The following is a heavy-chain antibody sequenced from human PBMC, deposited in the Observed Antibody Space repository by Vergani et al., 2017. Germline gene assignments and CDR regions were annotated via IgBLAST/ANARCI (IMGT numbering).Heavy chain of an antibody. J-gene: IGHJ3*02. CDR2: VEDSGYF. Sequence: QVQLQESGPGLVRPSETLSLTCTVSGGSLSGYYWNWIRQTPGEGLEWIGYVEDSGYFNYNPSLKTRVSMSSDTSKNQFSLRLSSVTAADTAVYYCARDPKSYCSGGSCFSVWGAFDIWGRGTTVTVSS. D-gene: IGHD2-15*01. CDR3: ARDPKSYCSGGSCFSVWGAFDI. CDR1: GGSLSGYY. V-gene: IGHV4-59*12.